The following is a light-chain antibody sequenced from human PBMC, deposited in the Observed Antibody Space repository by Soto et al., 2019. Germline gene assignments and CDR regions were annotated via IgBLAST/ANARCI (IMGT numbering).Light chain of an antibody. CDR3: QQRSSWPVT. Sequence: EIVLTQSPVTLSLSPGERATLSCRASQSVSRYFAWYQQKPGQAPRLLIYDASNRATGVPARFSGSGSGTDFTLTISSLEPEDFAVYYCQQRSSWPVTFGQGTKVDIK. CDR1: QSVSRY. V-gene: IGKV3-11*01. CDR2: DAS. J-gene: IGKJ1*01.